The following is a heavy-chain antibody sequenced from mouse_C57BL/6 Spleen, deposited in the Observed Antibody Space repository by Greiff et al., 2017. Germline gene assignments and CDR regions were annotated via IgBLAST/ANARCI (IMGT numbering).Heavy chain of an antibody. CDR3: ATLINAVVCFDY. Sequence: VQLQQPGPELVKPGASVKLSCTASGFNIKDYYMHWVKQRTEQGLEWIGIIDPEDGETKYAPKFQGKATITADTSSNTAYLQLSSLTSEDTAVYYYATLINAVVCFDYWGQGTTLTVSS. J-gene: IGHJ2*01. D-gene: IGHD1-1*01. CDR2: IDPEDGET. CDR1: GFNIKDYY. V-gene: IGHV14-2*01.